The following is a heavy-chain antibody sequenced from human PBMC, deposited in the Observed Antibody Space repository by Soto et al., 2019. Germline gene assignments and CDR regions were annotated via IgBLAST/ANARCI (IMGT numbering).Heavy chain of an antibody. J-gene: IGHJ5*02. Sequence: QVQLVQSGAEVKKPGASVKVSCKASGYTFTSYDINWVRQATGQGLEWMGWMNPNSGNTGYAQKFPGRVTMTRNTSKIKAYMELSSLRSEDTAVYYCALPDTAGGGGYNWFDPWGQGTLVTVSS. CDR3: ALPDTAGGGGYNWFDP. CDR2: MNPNSGNT. V-gene: IGHV1-8*01. D-gene: IGHD5-18*01. CDR1: GYTFTSYD.